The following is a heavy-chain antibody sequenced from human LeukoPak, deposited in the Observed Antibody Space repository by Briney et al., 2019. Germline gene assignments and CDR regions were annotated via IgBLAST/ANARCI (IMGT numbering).Heavy chain of an antibody. Sequence: GASVKVSCKASRGTFSSYAINWVRQAPGQGLEWMGGIIPIFGTANYAQKLQGRVTMTTDTSTSTAYMELRSLRSDDTAVYYCARDRPLGNAFDIWGQGTMVTVSS. CDR1: RGTFSSYA. D-gene: IGHD3-16*01. V-gene: IGHV1-69*05. J-gene: IGHJ3*02. CDR3: ARDRPLGNAFDI. CDR2: IIPIFGTA.